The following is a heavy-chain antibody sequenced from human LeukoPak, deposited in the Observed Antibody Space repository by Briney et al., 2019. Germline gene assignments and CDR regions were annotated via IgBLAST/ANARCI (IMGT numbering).Heavy chain of an antibody. J-gene: IGHJ4*02. V-gene: IGHV1-46*01. Sequence: ASVKVSCKASGYTFTSYYMHWVRQAPGQGLEWMGIINPSGGSTNYAQKFQGRVTMTRDMSTSTVYMELSSLRSEDTAVYYCARTPTTVTTSDYWGQGTLVTVSS. CDR2: INPSGGST. D-gene: IGHD4-17*01. CDR1: GYTFTSYY. CDR3: ARTPTTVTTSDY.